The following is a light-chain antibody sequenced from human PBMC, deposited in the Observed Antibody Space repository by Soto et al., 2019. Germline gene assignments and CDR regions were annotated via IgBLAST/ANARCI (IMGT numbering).Light chain of an antibody. V-gene: IGKV3-20*01. CDR3: QQYGSSHLT. CDR2: GAS. J-gene: IGKJ4*01. CDR1: QSVSSSY. Sequence: EMVLTQSPGTLSLSPGERATLSCRASQSVSSSYLAWYQQKPGQAPRLLIYGASSRATGIPDRFSGSGSGTDVTLTISRLEPEDVAVYYCQQYGSSHLTFGGGTKVEIK.